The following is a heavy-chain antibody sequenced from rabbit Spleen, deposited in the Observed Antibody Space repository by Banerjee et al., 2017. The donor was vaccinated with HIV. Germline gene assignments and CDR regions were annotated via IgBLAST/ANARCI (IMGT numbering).Heavy chain of an antibody. CDR3: ARDLAGAIGWNFYL. CDR2: INAATGKP. J-gene: IGHJ4*01. D-gene: IGHD4-1*01. CDR1: SFSFSDRDV. V-gene: IGHV1S45*01. Sequence: QEHLKESGGGLVQPGGSLTLTCKASSFSFSDRDVMCWVRQAPGKGLEWIACINAATGKPVYATWANGRFSISRTSSTTVTLQMTSLTAADTATYLCARDLAGAIGWNFYLWGPGTLVTVS.